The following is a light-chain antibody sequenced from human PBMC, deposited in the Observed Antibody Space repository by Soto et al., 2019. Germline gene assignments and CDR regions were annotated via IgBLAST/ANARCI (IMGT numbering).Light chain of an antibody. CDR3: QQRDYWQVT. J-gene: IGKJ5*01. V-gene: IGKV3-11*01. CDR2: DVS. CDR1: QSVSGY. Sequence: EIVLTQSPVTLSLSPGERATLSCRASQSVSGYLAWYQQKPGQAPRLLIYDVSHRATGIPARFSGSGSGTDFTLTISSLEPEDFAIYYCQQRDYWQVTFGQGTRLEIK.